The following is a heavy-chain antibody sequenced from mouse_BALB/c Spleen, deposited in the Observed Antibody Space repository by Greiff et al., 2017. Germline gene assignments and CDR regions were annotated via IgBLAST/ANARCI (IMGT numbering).Heavy chain of an antibody. J-gene: IGHJ3*01. CDR2: ISYDGSN. V-gene: IGHV3-6*02. CDR3: ARETYGRFAY. Sequence: EVKLVESGPGLVKPSQSLSLTCSVTGYSITSGYYWNWIRQFPGNKLEWMGYISYDGSNNYNPSLKNRISITRDTSKNQFFLMLNSVTTEDTATYYCARETYGRFAYWGQGTLVTVSA. D-gene: IGHD1-2*01. CDR1: GYSITSGYY.